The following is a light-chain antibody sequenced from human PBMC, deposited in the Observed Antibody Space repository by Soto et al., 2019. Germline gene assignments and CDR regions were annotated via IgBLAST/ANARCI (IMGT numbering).Light chain of an antibody. V-gene: IGKV1-8*01. CDR1: QGISSY. J-gene: IGKJ4*01. CDR2: AAS. Sequence: IQMTQSPSSFSASTGDRVTISCRASQGISSYLAWYQQKPGKAPKLLIYAASTLQSGVPSRFSGSGSGTDFTLTISCLQSEDFATYYCQQYYSYPLTFGGGAKVDIK. CDR3: QQYYSYPLT.